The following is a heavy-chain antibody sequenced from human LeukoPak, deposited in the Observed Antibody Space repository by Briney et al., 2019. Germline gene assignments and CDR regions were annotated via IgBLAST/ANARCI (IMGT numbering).Heavy chain of an antibody. V-gene: IGHV4-34*01. D-gene: IGHD3-9*01. CDR3: ARAFANYDIYGHYYYYMDV. J-gene: IGHJ6*03. CDR2: INHSGST. Sequence: PSETLSLTCAVYGGSFSGYYWSWIRQPPGKGLEWIGEINHSGSTNYNPSLKSRVTISVDTSKNQFSLKLSSVAAADTAVYYCARAFANYDIYGHYYYYMDVWGKGTTVTISS. CDR1: GGSFSGYY.